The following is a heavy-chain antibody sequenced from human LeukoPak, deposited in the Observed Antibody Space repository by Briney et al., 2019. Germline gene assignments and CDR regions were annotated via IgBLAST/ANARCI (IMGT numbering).Heavy chain of an antibody. Sequence: SVKVSCKASGGTFSSYAISWVRQAPGQGLELMGGIIPIFGTANYAQKFQGRVTITADESTSTAYMELSSLRSEDTAVYYCAKSPLRTYYYGSGSFHYYYYMDVWGKGTTVTVSS. CDR1: GGTFSSYA. CDR3: AKSPLRTYYYGSGSFHYYYYMDV. CDR2: IIPIFGTA. D-gene: IGHD3-10*01. J-gene: IGHJ6*03. V-gene: IGHV1-69*13.